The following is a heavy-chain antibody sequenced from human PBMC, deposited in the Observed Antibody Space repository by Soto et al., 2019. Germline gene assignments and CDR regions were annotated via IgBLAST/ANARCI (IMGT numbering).Heavy chain of an antibody. CDR2: MLSDGRNK. Sequence: GGSLRLSCAASGFTLSGYSMHWVRQAPGKGLEWVAVMLSDGRNKYYGDSVKGRFTISRDNSKNTLYLEMSSLRADDTAFYYCVSDFGDYKFDSWGQGTLVTVSS. D-gene: IGHD4-17*01. V-gene: IGHV3-33*01. J-gene: IGHJ4*02. CDR1: GFTLSGYS. CDR3: VSDFGDYKFDS.